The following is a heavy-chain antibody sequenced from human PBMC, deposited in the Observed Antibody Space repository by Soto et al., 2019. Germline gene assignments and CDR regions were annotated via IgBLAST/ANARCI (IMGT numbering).Heavy chain of an antibody. D-gene: IGHD3-10*01. Sequence: QVQLVQSGAEVRKPGASVKVSCKTSGYNFVAYYLHWVRQAPGQGLEWMAVFNPGGGGGTHYAQQFQGRIMVTSDTSTSTVLMELRSLTPEDSAVYLCVRMYNFGSGSYPFWGQGTLVTVSS. CDR1: GYNFVAYY. V-gene: IGHV1-46*01. J-gene: IGHJ4*02. CDR2: FNPGGGGGT. CDR3: VRMYNFGSGSYPF.